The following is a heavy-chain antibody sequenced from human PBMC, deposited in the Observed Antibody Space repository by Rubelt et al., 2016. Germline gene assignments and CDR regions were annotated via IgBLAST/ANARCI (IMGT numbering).Heavy chain of an antibody. D-gene: IGHD6-19*01. J-gene: IGHJ4*02. CDR3: AREGLAVAHDY. CDR2: INAGNGNT. Sequence: APGQRLEWMGWINAGNGNTKCSQKFQGRVTITRDTSASTAYMELSSLRSEDTAVYYCAREGLAVAHDYWGQGTLVTVSS. V-gene: IGHV1-3*01.